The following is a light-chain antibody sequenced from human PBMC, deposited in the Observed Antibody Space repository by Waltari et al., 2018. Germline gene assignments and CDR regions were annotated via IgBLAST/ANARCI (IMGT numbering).Light chain of an antibody. Sequence: DIQLTQSPSFLSASAGDIVTITCRASQGIRNYLVWYQQKSGEAPKLLIHAASSLQSGVPSRFSGSGSGTEFTLTISSLQPEDSATYYCQQVNGYPLTFGGGTKVEIK. J-gene: IGKJ4*01. V-gene: IGKV1-9*01. CDR3: QQVNGYPLT. CDR2: AAS. CDR1: QGIRNY.